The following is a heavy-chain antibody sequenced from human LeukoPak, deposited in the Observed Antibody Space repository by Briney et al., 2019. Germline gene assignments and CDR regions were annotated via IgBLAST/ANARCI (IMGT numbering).Heavy chain of an antibody. V-gene: IGHV3-30*19. D-gene: IGHD6-19*01. CDR2: ISYDGSNK. CDR3: ARAQGWLSPIDY. CDR1: GFTFSSYG. J-gene: IGHJ4*02. Sequence: GGSLRLSCAASGFTFSSYGMHWVRQAPGKGLEWVAVISYDGSNKYYADSVKGRFTISRDNSKNTLYLQMNSLRAEDTAVYYCARAQGWLSPIDYWGQGTLVTVSS.